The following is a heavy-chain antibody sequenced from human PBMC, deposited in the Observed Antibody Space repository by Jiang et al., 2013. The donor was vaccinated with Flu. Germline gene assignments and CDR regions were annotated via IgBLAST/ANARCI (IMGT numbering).Heavy chain of an antibody. J-gene: IGHJ4*02. CDR2: FDPEDGET. Sequence: SGAEVKKPGASVKASCKVSGYTLTELSMHWVRQAPGKGLEWMGGFDPEDGETIYAQKFQGRVTMTEDTSTDTAYMELSSLRSEDTAVYYCATRLYYYDNSGYYYWGQGALVTVSS. CDR3: ATRLYYYDNSGYYY. CDR1: GYTLTELS. D-gene: IGHD3-22*01. V-gene: IGHV1-24*01.